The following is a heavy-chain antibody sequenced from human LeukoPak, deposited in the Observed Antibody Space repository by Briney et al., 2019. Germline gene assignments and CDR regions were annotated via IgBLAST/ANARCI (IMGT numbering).Heavy chain of an antibody. J-gene: IGHJ6*03. V-gene: IGHV3-48*03. CDR2: IRSSGSTI. CDR3: ASDRYGDRYYYYYMDV. Sequence: PGGSLRLSCAAWGFPFSSYEVKWAREAPGKGREGVSYIRSSGSTIYHGDCVRGRFTISRDNAKNSLYLQMNSLRAADTAVYYCASDRYGDRYYYYYMDVWGKGTTVTVSS. CDR1: GFPFSSYE. D-gene: IGHD4-17*01.